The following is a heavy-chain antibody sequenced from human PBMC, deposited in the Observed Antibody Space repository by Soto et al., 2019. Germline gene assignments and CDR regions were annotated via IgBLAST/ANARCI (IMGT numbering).Heavy chain of an antibody. D-gene: IGHD2-21*01. CDR1: GFTFSNHV. J-gene: IGHJ4*02. Sequence: QVQLVESGGGVVQPGGSLRLSCAASGFTFSNHVMHWVRQAPGKGLEWVAVICYEGNNKYYADSVMGRFTISRDNSNTTLYVQMTSLRAEDTAVYYCGRGLHSLFDYWGQGTLFTVSS. CDR3: GRGLHSLFDY. CDR2: ICYEGNNK. V-gene: IGHV3-33*01.